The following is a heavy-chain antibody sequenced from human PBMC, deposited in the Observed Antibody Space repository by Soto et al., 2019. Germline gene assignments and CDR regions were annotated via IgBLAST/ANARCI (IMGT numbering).Heavy chain of an antibody. D-gene: IGHD2-8*01. CDR1: GYTFTRYG. J-gene: IGHJ6*02. CDR2: ISGYNGDT. CDR3: AKNGQPPYYYYGLDV. V-gene: IGHV1-18*01. Sequence: QGQLVQSGAEVKKPGASVKVSCKASGYTFTRYGISWVRQAPGQGLEWMGWISGYNGDTNYAQKFQGRVTITIDTSTSIAYMELRSLTSDDTAVYFCAKNGQPPYYYYGLDVWGQGTTVTVSS.